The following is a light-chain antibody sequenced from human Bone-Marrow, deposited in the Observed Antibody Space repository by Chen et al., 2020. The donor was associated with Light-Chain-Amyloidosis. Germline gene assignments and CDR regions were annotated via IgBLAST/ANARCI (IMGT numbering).Light chain of an antibody. J-gene: IGKJ4*01. CDR3: EQSYSTPT. Sequence: DIQMTQSPSSLAASVGDRVTISCRASQGISRYLNWYQQKPGEAPKLLIYAIFNLQSGVPSRFSGNGSGTDFTLTISSLQPEDFATYFCEQSYSTPTFGGGTKVEIK. CDR2: AIF. CDR1: QGISRY. V-gene: IGKV1-39*01.